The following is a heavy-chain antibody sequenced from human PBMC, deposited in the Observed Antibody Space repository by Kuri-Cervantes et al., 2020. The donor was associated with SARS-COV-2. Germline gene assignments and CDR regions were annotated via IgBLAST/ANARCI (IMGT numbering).Heavy chain of an antibody. Sequence: GGALRLSCSASGFTFIAYSMHWVRQAPGKGLEYVSAISSNGETTYYADSVKGRFIISRDNSKNTLFLQMSGQRAEDTAVYFCVTRGGSEAFDVWGQGTMVTVSS. J-gene: IGHJ3*01. CDR1: GFTFIAYS. D-gene: IGHD1-1*01. CDR2: ISSNGETT. V-gene: IGHV3-64D*06. CDR3: VTRGGSEAFDV.